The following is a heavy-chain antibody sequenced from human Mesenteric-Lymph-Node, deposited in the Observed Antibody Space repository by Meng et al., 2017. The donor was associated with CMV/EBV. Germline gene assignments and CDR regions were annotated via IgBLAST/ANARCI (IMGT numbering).Heavy chain of an antibody. J-gene: IGHJ4*02. CDR1: GYTFTGYY. CDR2: INPNSGGT. V-gene: IGHV1-2*02. CDR3: AREGQEGEHY. D-gene: IGHD3-16*01. Sequence: VSCKASGYTFTGYYIHWVRQAPGQGLEWMGWINPNSGGTNYAQKFQDKVTMTRDTSISTAYMELSRLKSDDTAVYYCAREGQEGEHYWGQGTLVTVSS.